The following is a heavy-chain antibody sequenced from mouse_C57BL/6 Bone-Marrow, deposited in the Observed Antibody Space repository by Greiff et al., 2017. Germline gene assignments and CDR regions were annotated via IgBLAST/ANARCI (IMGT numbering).Heavy chain of an antibody. CDR1: GYTFTSYW. V-gene: IGHV1-64*01. D-gene: IGHD1-1*01. CDR2: IHPNSGST. Sequence: QVQLQQPGAELVKPGASVKLSCKASGYTFTSYWMHWVKQRPGQGLEWMGMIHPNSGSTNYNEKFKSKATLTVDKSSSTAYMQLSSLTSEDSAVCYYSTSHCDGSSSSFDGWGQVATLTVSS. J-gene: IGHJ2*01. CDR3: STSHCDGSSSSFDG.